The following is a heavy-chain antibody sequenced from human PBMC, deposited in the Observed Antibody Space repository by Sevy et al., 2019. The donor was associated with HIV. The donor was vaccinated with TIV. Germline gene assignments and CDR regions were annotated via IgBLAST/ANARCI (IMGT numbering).Heavy chain of an antibody. V-gene: IGHV3-23*01. D-gene: IGHD2-15*01. J-gene: IGHJ6*02. CDR2: IGGSGGST. CDR1: GFTFSSYA. CDR3: AKSRQSGVVLYYYYYYGMDV. Sequence: GGSLRLSCAASGFTFSSYAMSWVRQAPGKGLEWVSAIGGSGGSTYYADSVKGRFTISRDNSKNTLYLQMNSLRAEDTAVYYCAKSRQSGVVLYYYYYYGMDVWGQGTTVTVSS.